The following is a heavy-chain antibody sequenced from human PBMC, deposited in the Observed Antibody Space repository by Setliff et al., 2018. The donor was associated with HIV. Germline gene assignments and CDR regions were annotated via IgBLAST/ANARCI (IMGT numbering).Heavy chain of an antibody. CDR3: ARHVDYFDSSGNDAFDI. CDR1: GGSISSSSYY. Sequence: NPSETLSLTCTVSGGSISSSSYYWGWIRQPPGKGLEWIGSIYYSGSTYYNPSLKSRVTIPVDTSKNQFSLKLISVTAADTAVYYCARHVDYFDSSGNDAFDIRGQGTMVTVSS. J-gene: IGHJ3*02. D-gene: IGHD3-22*01. CDR2: IYYSGST. V-gene: IGHV4-39*01.